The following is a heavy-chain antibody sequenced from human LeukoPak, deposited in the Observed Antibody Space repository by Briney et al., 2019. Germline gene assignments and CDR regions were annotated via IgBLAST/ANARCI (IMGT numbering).Heavy chain of an antibody. CDR2: IYTSGST. CDR3: ARSRDGFNYNWFDT. Sequence: SETLSLTCTVSGGSMNIGSYYWTWIRQPAGKGLEWIGRIYTSGSTNYNPSLKSRVTISVDTSKKQFSLSLSSVTAADTAVYYCARSRDGFNYNWFDTWGQGTLVTVSS. D-gene: IGHD5-24*01. J-gene: IGHJ5*02. V-gene: IGHV4-61*02. CDR1: GGSMNIGSYY.